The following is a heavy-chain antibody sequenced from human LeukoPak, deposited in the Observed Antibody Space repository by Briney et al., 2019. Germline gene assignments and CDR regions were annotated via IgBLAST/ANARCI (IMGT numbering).Heavy chain of an antibody. CDR1: GFTSSSYG. CDR3: ARDSTWAAFDI. J-gene: IGHJ3*02. CDR2: IWYDGSNK. Sequence: GGSLRLSCAASGFTSSSYGMHWVRQAPGKGLEWVAVIWYDGSNKYYADSVKGRFTISRDNSKNTLYLQMNSLRAEDTAVYYCARDSTWAAFDIWGQGTMVTVSS. D-gene: IGHD3-16*01. V-gene: IGHV3-33*01.